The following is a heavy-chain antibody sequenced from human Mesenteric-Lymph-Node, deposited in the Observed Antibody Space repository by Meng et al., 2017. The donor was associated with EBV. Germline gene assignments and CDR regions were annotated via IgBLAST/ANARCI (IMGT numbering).Heavy chain of an antibody. CDR3: ARAPGMGYIWESYRYPNWFDL. V-gene: IGHV4-4*02. CDR1: CATISSGKW. J-gene: IGHJ5*02. D-gene: IGHD3-16*02. CDR2: ILHSGST. Sequence: VQLQTSVPRRVKPSGTPPRTCAVTCATISSGKWGSRVRQSPGKGRGWIGEILHSGSTNYNPSLKSRVTISVDKSKNQFSLNLSSVTAADTAVYYCARAPGMGYIWESYRYPNWFDLWGQGTLVTVSS.